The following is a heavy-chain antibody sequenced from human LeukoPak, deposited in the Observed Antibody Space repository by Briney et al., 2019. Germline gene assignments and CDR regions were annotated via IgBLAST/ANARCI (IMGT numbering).Heavy chain of an antibody. CDR3: AHRRAVSGFLEWLFDAFDI. CDR2: IYWDDDK. Sequence: ESGLTLVKPTQTLTLTCTFSGFSLSTSGVGVGWIRQPPGKALEWLALIYWDDDKRYSPSLKSRLTITKDTSKNQVVLTMTNMDPVDTATYYCAHRRAVSGFLEWLFDAFDIWGQGTMVTVSS. V-gene: IGHV2-5*02. CDR1: GFSLSTSGVG. J-gene: IGHJ3*02. D-gene: IGHD3-3*01.